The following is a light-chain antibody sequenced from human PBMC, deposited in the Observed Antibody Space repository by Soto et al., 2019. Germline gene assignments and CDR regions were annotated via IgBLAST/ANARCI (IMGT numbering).Light chain of an antibody. J-gene: IGKJ2*01. V-gene: IGKV3-15*01. CDR1: QRVSSN. CDR2: GAS. Sequence: EIVMTQSPATLSVSPGERATLSCSASQRVSSNFAWYRQKPDQAPTLLIYGASSRATAIPARFSGSGAGREFHLTISSLQSEDFAVDYCQEYNNWPYTFGQGTKLDIK. CDR3: QEYNNWPYT.